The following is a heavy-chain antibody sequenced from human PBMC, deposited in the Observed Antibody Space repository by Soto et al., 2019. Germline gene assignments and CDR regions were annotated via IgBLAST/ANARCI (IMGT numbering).Heavy chain of an antibody. CDR2: ISYNGKT. D-gene: IGHD3-16*01. CDR1: GGSISSND. CDR3: ARFCYRKVWGSTTGMDV. Sequence: QVQLQESGPGLVKPAETLALTCSVSGGSISSNDWSWIRQPPGKGLEYIGYISYNGKTNYKPSLKRGVTRWVDTSKNQYSLKMSSVADTDMAGCYCARFCYRKVWGSTTGMDVWREGTTSTVSS. J-gene: IGHJ6*02. V-gene: IGHV4-59*01.